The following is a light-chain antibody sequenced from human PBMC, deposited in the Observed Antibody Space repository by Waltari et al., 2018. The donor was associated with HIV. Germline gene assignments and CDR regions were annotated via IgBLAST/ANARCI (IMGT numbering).Light chain of an antibody. Sequence: PRSLHRAPGQRIIISCAGNSSNIGAAYDVHWYQQFPGKAPKVLITSNDNRRSGVPDLFSASKSGTSASLAIPGRQADDEADYFCQSYDSSLNGYIFGSGTTVTFL. CDR3: QSYDSSLNGYI. V-gene: IGLV1-40*01. CDR1: SSNIGAAYD. CDR2: SND. J-gene: IGLJ1*01.